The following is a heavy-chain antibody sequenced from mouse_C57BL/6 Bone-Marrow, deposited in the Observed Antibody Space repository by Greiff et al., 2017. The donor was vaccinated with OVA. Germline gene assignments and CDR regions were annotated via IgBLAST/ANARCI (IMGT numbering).Heavy chain of an antibody. CDR2: ISDGGSYT. Sequence: EVKLMESGGGLVKPGGSLKLSCAASGFTFSSYAMSWVRQTPEKRLEWVATISDGGSYTYYPDNVKGRFTISRDNAQNNLYLQMSHLKSEDTAMYYCARDGTAQATFYYAMDYWGQGTSVTVSS. V-gene: IGHV5-4*01. CDR3: ARDGTAQATFYYAMDY. J-gene: IGHJ4*01. CDR1: GFTFSSYA. D-gene: IGHD3-2*02.